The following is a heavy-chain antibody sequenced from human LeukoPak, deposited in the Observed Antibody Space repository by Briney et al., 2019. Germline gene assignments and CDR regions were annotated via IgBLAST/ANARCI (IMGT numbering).Heavy chain of an antibody. CDR3: ARGPEYQLLGGSTSYYYYYMDV. CDR1: GGSFSGYY. V-gene: IGHV4-34*01. D-gene: IGHD2-2*01. Sequence: PSETLSLTCAVYGGSFSGYYWSWIRQPPGKGLEWIGEINHSGSTNYNPSLKSRVTISVDTSKNQFSLKLSSVTAADTAVYYCARGPEYQLLGGSTSYYYYYMDVWGKGTTVTVSS. CDR2: INHSGST. J-gene: IGHJ6*03.